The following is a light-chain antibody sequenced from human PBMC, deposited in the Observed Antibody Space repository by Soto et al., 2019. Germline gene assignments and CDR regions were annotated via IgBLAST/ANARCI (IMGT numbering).Light chain of an antibody. CDR1: QSVLYSSNNKNY. V-gene: IGKV4-1*01. CDR3: QQSYSTPLT. CDR2: WAS. Sequence: DIVMTQSPDSLAVSLGERATINCKSSQSVLYSSNNKNYLAWYQQKPVQPPKLLIYWASTRESGVPDRFSGSGTETDFTLTISSLPAEDVAVYYCQQSYSTPLTFGGGTKVEI. J-gene: IGKJ4*01.